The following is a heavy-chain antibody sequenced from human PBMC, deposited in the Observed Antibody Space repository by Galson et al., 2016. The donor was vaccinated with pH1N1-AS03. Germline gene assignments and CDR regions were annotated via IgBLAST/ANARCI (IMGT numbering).Heavy chain of an antibody. CDR3: ARAETYYDHFFDY. V-gene: IGHV1-69*02. D-gene: IGHD3-22*01. J-gene: IGHJ4*02. CDR1: GDTLRSHT. CDR2: INPMVGIT. Sequence: SVKVSCKASGDTLRSHTINWVRQAPGQGLEWMGRINPMVGITDYSQKFQGRVTITRDTSASTAYMELSSLRSEDTAVYYCARAETYYDHFFDYWGQGTLVTVSS.